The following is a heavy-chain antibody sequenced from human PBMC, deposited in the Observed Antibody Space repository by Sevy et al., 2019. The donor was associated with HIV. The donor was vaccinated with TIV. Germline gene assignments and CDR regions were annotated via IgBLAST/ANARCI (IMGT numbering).Heavy chain of an antibody. CDR2: VNSDGSST. CDR1: GYTFSNYW. V-gene: IGHV3-74*01. CDR3: VAANSWEDY. D-gene: IGHD6-13*01. J-gene: IGHJ4*02. Sequence: GGSLRLSCEGSGYTFSNYWMHWVRQAPGKGLEWVSRVNSDGSSTTYADSVKGRFTISRDNAENTMSLQMNSLRVEDTALYYCVAANSWEDYWGQGTLVTVSS.